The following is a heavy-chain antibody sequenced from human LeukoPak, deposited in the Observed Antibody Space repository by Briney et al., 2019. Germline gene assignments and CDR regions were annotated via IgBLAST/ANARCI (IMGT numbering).Heavy chain of an antibody. Sequence: SETLSLTCTVSSGSISSSSYYWGWIRQPPGKGLEGFGSLYYSGRTYYNPSLKSPVTMSVDTSKNQISLKLSSVTAAHTAVYYCARQGPTTGTDYFDYWGQGTLVTVSS. CDR2: LYYSGRT. J-gene: IGHJ4*02. CDR3: ARQGPTTGTDYFDY. V-gene: IGHV4-39*01. D-gene: IGHD1-1*01. CDR1: SGSISSSSYY.